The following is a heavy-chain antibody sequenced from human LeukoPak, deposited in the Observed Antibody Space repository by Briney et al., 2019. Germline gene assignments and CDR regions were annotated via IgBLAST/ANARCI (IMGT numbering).Heavy chain of an antibody. CDR3: ARRGRGDAFDI. D-gene: IGHD3-10*01. V-gene: IGHV5-51*01. CDR2: IYAGDSDT. Sequence: GESLKISCKGSGFSFTSRWIGWVRQMPGKGLEWMGIIYAGDSDTRYSPSFQGQVTISADKSIRTAYLQWSSLKASDTAMYYCARRGRGDAFDIWGQGTIVTVSS. J-gene: IGHJ3*02. CDR1: GFSFTSRW.